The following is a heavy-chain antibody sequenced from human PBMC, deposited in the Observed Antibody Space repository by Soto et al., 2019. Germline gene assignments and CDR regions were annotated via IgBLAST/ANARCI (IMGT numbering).Heavy chain of an antibody. Sequence: SETLSLTCAVSGYSISSGYYWGWIRQPPGKGLEWIGNMYHSGSTYYNPSLKSRVTISVDLSKNQFSLRLSSVTTADTALYYCARTTAVPNSLRSRYFFDYWGQGTLVTVSS. CDR2: MYHSGST. J-gene: IGHJ4*02. CDR1: GYSISSGYY. V-gene: IGHV4-38-2*01. CDR3: ARTTAVPNSLRSRYFFDY. D-gene: IGHD4-17*01.